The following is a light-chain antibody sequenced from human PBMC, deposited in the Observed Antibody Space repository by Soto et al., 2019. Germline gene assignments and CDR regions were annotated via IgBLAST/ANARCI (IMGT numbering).Light chain of an antibody. V-gene: IGLV2-14*01. CDR2: DVT. Sequence: QSVLTQPASVSGSPGQSIAISCTGTSSDVGGYNYVSWYQQYPGKAPKLIIFDVTNRPSGVSDRFSGSKSGSMASLTISGLQADDEADYYCTSFAGSGTYVFGTGTKVTVL. CDR1: SSDVGGYNY. CDR3: TSFAGSGTYV. J-gene: IGLJ1*01.